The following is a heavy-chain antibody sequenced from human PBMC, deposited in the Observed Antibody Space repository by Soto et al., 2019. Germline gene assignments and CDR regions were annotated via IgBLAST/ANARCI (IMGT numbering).Heavy chain of an antibody. Sequence: GASVKVSCKASGYTFTSYAIYWVRLAPGQRPEWMGWMNTANGNTKYSQRFQGRVTMTRDTSASTAYMELNSLRSEDTAVYYCARDRRKGWGINAFDVWGQGTMVTVSS. CDR3: ARDRRKGWGINAFDV. V-gene: IGHV1-3*04. CDR1: GYTFTSYA. CDR2: MNTANGNT. D-gene: IGHD3-16*01. J-gene: IGHJ3*01.